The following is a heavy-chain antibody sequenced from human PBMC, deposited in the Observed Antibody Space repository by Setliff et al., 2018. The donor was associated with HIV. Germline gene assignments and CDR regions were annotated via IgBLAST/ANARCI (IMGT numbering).Heavy chain of an antibody. CDR3: ARRVSGSYYPYFDY. D-gene: IGHD1-26*01. CDR2: IRSKANRYTT. Sequence: GGSLRLSCRASGFTFSVSAIHWVRQVPGVGLEWVGRIRSKANRYTTTYAASVKGRFTVSRDDSENMAYLQMNSLNIEDTAIYYCARRVSGSYYPYFDYWGQGTLVTVS. J-gene: IGHJ4*02. V-gene: IGHV3-73*01. CDR1: GFTFSVSA.